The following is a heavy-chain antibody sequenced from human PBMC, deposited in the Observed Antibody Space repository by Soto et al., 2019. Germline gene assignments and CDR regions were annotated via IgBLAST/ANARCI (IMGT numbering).Heavy chain of an antibody. CDR2: ISGSGGST. CDR3: ATIIIPAATNVF. CDR1: GITFTAYA. Sequence: EVQLLESGGGLVQPGGSLRLSCAASGITFTAYAMSWVRQAPGKGLEWVSSISGSGGSTYYADSVKGRLTISRDNSKNTLYLQMNSLRAEDTAVYYCATIIIPAATNVFWGQGNLVTVPS. D-gene: IGHD2-2*01. V-gene: IGHV3-23*01. J-gene: IGHJ4*02.